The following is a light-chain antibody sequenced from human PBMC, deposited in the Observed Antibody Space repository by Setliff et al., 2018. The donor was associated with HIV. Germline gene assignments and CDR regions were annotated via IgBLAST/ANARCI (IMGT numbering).Light chain of an antibody. CDR1: SSNIGVNV. J-gene: IGLJ1*01. CDR3: AGWDNGLKGDV. Sequence: QSALGQPPSASGTPGQRVTISCSGSSSNIGVNVVNWYQHLPGTSPKLLIYNNYQRPSGVPDRFSGSKSGSSAALAISGLQSEDEADYYCAGWDNGLKGDVFGTGTKVTVL. V-gene: IGLV1-44*01. CDR2: NNY.